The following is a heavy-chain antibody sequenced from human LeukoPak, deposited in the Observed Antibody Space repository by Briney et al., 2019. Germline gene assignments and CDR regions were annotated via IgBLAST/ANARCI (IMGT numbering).Heavy chain of an antibody. V-gene: IGHV1-18*01. CDR3: AKAHHSVAAAGMSDD. CDR2: IGAYNGKT. J-gene: IGHJ4*02. CDR1: GYTFTSYG. Sequence: ASVKVSCKASGYTFTSYGINWVRQAPGQGLEWMGWIGAYNGKTNYAQKVQGRDTMTPDTSPSTAYMELCRLRSDDTAVYYFAKAHHSVAAAGMSDDWGQGTLVTVSS. D-gene: IGHD6-13*01.